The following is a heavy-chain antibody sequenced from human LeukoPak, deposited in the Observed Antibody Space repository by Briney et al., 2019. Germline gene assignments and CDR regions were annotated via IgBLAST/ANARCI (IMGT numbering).Heavy chain of an antibody. CDR1: VGSISSSSYY. J-gene: IGHJ4*02. CDR3: ARGETGYSDVFDY. D-gene: IGHD5-18*01. CDR2: ISHSGST. V-gene: IGHV4-39*07. Sequence: SETLSLTCTVSVGSISSSSYYWSSVRQPPGKGLEWIGEISHSGSTNYNPSLKSRVTISVDTSKNQFSLKLSSVTAAETAVYYCARGETGYSDVFDYWGQGNLVTVSS.